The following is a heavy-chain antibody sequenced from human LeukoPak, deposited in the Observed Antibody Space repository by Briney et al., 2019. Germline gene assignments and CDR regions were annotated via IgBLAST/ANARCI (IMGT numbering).Heavy chain of an antibody. CDR3: ARSHNYYGSGTDY. V-gene: IGHV1-8*02. CDR2: MNPNSGNA. D-gene: IGHD3-10*01. CDR1: GGTFSSYA. J-gene: IGHJ4*02. Sequence: ASVKVSCKASGGTFSSYAISWVRQAPGQGLEWMGWMNPNSGNAGYAQKFQGRVTMTRNTSISTAYMELSSLRSEDTAVYYCARSHNYYGSGTDYWGQGTLVTVSS.